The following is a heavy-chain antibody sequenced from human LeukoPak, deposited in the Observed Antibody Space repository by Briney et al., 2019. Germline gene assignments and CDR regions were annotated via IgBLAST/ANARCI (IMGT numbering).Heavy chain of an antibody. CDR3: GRVGGRSKAAKGDAFDI. CDR2: ISSGSTYM. Sequence: GGSLRLSCAASGFTFRSYSMNWVRQAPGKGLEWVSSISSGSTYMYYADPVKGRFTISRDNAQNSMYLQMNSLRAEDTAVYYCGRVGGRSKAAKGDAFDIWGQGTMVTVSS. CDR1: GFTFRSYS. V-gene: IGHV3-21*01. J-gene: IGHJ3*02. D-gene: IGHD6-6*01.